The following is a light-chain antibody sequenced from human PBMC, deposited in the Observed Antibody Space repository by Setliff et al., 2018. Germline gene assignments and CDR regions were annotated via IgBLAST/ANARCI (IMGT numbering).Light chain of an antibody. CDR1: SSDVGGYNY. J-gene: IGLJ2*01. CDR2: DVA. CDR3: SSYTRSTNFRV. Sequence: QSAMAQPRSVSGTPGQSVTNSCTGTSSDVGGYNYVSWYQQHPGKAPKLMITDVASRPSGVSNRFSGSKSDNTASLTISGLQAEDEADYYCSSYTRSTNFRVFGGGTQLTVL. V-gene: IGLV2-11*01.